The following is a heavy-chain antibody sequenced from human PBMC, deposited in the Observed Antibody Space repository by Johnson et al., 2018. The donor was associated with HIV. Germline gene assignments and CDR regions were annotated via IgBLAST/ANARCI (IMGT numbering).Heavy chain of an antibody. CDR1: GFNVSSNY. D-gene: IGHD5-24*01. CDR3: ARGSWRWVQQHAFDI. V-gene: IGHV3-66*01. Sequence: VQLVESGGGLVQPGGSLRLSCAASGFNVSSNYMSWVRQAPGKGLEWVSVIFRGDSTYYADSVRGRFTISRDSFKNTVYLQMNSLRAEDTAVYYCARGSWRWVQQHAFDIWGQGTMVTVSS. CDR2: IFRGDST. J-gene: IGHJ3*02.